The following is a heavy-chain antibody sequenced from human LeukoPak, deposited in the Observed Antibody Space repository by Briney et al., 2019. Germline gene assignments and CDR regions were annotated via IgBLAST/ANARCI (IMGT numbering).Heavy chain of an antibody. CDR2: ISGSGGST. CDR3: AKPCRSGLSPFDAFDV. D-gene: IGHD6-19*01. CDR1: GSTFSSYA. J-gene: IGHJ3*01. V-gene: IGHV3-23*01. Sequence: GGSLRLSCAASGSTFSSYAMSWVRQAPGKGLEWISSISGSGGSTYSADSVKGRFTISRDNSKNTLYLQMNSLRAEDTAVYYCAKPCRSGLSPFDAFDVWGQGTMVTVSS.